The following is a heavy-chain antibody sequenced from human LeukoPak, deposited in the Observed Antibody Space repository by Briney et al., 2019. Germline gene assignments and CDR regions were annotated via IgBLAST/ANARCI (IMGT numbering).Heavy chain of an antibody. Sequence: GGSLRLSCAASGITFSSNWMSWVRQAPGKGLEWVANIKQDGSEKYYVDSVKGRFTISRDNAKNSLYLQMNSLRAEDTAVYYCAREADGDFLPDYFDYWGQGTLVTVSS. D-gene: IGHD4-17*01. CDR1: GITFSSNW. CDR3: AREADGDFLPDYFDY. V-gene: IGHV3-7*03. J-gene: IGHJ4*02. CDR2: IKQDGSEK.